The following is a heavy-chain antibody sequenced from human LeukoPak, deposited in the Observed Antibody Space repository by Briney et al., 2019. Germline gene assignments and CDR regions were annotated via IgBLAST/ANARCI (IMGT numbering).Heavy chain of an antibody. Sequence: ASVKVSCKASGYTFTGYYMHWVRQAPGQGLEWMGWINPNSGGTNYAQKFQGRVTMTRDTSISTAYMELSRLRSDDTAVYYCARANPLYYDLWSAKESWFDPWGQGTLVTVSS. V-gene: IGHV1-2*02. D-gene: IGHD3-3*01. CDR2: INPNSGGT. CDR1: GYTFTGYY. J-gene: IGHJ5*02. CDR3: ARANPLYYDLWSAKESWFDP.